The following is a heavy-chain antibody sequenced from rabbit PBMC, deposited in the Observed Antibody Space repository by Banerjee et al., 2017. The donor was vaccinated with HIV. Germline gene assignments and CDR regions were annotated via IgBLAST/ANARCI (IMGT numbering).Heavy chain of an antibody. CDR1: GFSFSSSYW. D-gene: IGHD1-1*01. CDR3: ARCSGSNVYAPYYFNL. CDR2: IYTGSSGST. J-gene: IGHJ4*01. V-gene: IGHV1S45*01. Sequence: QEQLEESGGDLVKPEGSLTLTCTASGFSFSSSYWICWVRQAPGKGLEWIACIYTGSSGSTYHASWASGRFTISKTSSTTVTLQMTSLTAADTATYFCARCSGSNVYAPYYFNLWGPGTLVTVS.